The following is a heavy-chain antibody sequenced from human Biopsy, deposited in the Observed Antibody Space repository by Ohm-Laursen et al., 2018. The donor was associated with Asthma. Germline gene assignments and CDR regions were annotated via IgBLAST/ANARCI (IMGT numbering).Heavy chain of an antibody. Sequence: SETLSLTWIVSGDAMSTSGSYWGWIRQSPGKGLEWIGSIYYSGRTNYNPSLESRVTISADTSKNHFSLKVTSLTAADTAVYYCARAVSSSSYWYFDLWGRGDLVIVSS. D-gene: IGHD6-6*01. V-gene: IGHV4-39*02. CDR2: IYYSGRT. J-gene: IGHJ2*01. CDR3: ARAVSSSSYWYFDL. CDR1: GDAMSTSGSY.